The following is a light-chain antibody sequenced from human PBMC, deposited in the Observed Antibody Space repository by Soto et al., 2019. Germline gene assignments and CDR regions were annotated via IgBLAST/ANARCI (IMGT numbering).Light chain of an antibody. V-gene: IGKV3-20*01. CDR1: QSVSSNY. CDR2: GTS. J-gene: IGKJ1*01. CDR3: QQYGSSGT. Sequence: ELLLTQSPGALSLSPGERATFSCRASQSVSSNYLAWYQQKPGQAPRLLIYGTSTRATGIPVRFSGSGSGTDFTLTISRLEPEDFAVYYCQQYGSSGTSGQGIKVDIK.